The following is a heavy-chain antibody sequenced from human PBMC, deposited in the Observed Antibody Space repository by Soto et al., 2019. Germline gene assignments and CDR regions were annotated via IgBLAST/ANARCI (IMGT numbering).Heavy chain of an antibody. Sequence: GGSLRLSCAASGFKFSNYAMSWVRQAPGKGLEWVSLISATGGGTYYADSVKGRFTISRGNSHNTLYLQVHSLTAEDTAVYYCAKDRRAGGNSAFYFDFWGQGAQVTVSS. D-gene: IGHD3-16*01. CDR2: ISATGGGT. CDR3: AKDRRAGGNSAFYFDF. J-gene: IGHJ4*02. V-gene: IGHV3-23*01. CDR1: GFKFSNYA.